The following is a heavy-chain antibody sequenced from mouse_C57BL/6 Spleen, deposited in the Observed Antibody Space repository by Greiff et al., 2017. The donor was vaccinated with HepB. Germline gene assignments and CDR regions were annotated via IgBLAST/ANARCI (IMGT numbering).Heavy chain of an antibody. D-gene: IGHD1-1*01. CDR3: AEGGYYGSAMDY. Sequence: VQLQQSGAELVKPGASVKMSCKASGYTFTSYWITWVKQRPGQGLEWIGDIYPGSGSTNYNEKFKSKATLTVDTSSSTAYMQLSSLTSEDSAVYYCAEGGYYGSAMDYWGQGTSVTVSS. CDR1: GYTFTSYW. CDR2: IYPGSGST. V-gene: IGHV1-55*01. J-gene: IGHJ4*01.